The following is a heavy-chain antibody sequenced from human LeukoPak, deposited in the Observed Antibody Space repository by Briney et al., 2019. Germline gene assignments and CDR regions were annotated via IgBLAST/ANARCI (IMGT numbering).Heavy chain of an antibody. J-gene: IGHJ2*01. Sequence: PSETLSLTCTVSGGSISSDYWGWIRQPPGKGLEWIGSIYYSGSTYYNPSLKSRVTISVDTSKNQFSLKLSSVTAADTAVYYCARHYYGGNPGSYWYFDLWGRGTLVTVSS. CDR3: ARHYYGGNPGSYWYFDL. CDR2: IYYSGST. V-gene: IGHV4-39*01. D-gene: IGHD4-23*01. CDR1: GGSISSDY.